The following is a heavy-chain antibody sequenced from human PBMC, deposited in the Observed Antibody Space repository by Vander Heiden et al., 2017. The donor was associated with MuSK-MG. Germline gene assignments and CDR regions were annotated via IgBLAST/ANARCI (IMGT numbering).Heavy chain of an antibody. CDR2: MNPNSGNT. Sequence: QVQLVQSGAEVKKPGASVKVSCKASGYTFTSYDINWVRQATGQGLEWMGWMNPNSGNTGYAQKFQGRVTMTRNTSISTAYMELSSLRSEDTAVYYCARVPEVGSGWPNWFDPWGQGTLVALSS. V-gene: IGHV1-8*01. CDR1: GYTFTSYD. J-gene: IGHJ5*02. CDR3: ARVPEVGSGWPNWFDP. D-gene: IGHD6-19*01.